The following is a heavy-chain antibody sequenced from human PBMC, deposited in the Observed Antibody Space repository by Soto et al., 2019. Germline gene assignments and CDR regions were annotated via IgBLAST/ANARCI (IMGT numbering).Heavy chain of an antibody. D-gene: IGHD3-10*01. V-gene: IGHV1-69*01. CDR3: ATLASRGYFFQY. J-gene: IGHJ4*02. CDR2: LLPIFKTP. CDR1: GDTLNNYA. Sequence: QVQLVQSGAEVKKPGSSVKVSCKASGDTLNNYAINWVRQAPGQGLEWMGGLLPIFKTPTYAQQFQCRVTIAADESTSTAYMEVSSLRSDDTSVYFCATLASRGYFFQYWCQGTLVTVSS.